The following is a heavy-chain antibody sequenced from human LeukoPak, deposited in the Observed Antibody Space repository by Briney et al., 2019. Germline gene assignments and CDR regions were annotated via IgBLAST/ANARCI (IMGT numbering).Heavy chain of an antibody. CDR3: ARDCYDFWSGYEPGWFDP. CDR2: INPNSGGT. Sequence: VSVKVSCKASGYTFTGYYMHWVLQDPGQGLEWMGWINPNSGGTNYEQKFQGRVTMTRDTSNRTAYMELSRLRSDDTAVYYCARDCYDFWSGYEPGWFDPWGQGTLVTVSS. D-gene: IGHD3-3*01. CDR1: GYTFTGYY. J-gene: IGHJ5*02. V-gene: IGHV1-2*02.